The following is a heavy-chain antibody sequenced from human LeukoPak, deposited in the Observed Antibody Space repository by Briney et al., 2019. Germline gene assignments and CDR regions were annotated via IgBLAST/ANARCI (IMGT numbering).Heavy chain of an antibody. V-gene: IGHV3-21*01. D-gene: IGHD3-3*02. Sequence: GGSLRLSCAASGFTFSSYSMNWVRQARGRGLEWGSSISSGSSYTYLADSVKGRFTISRDNAKNSLYLQMNSLRAEDTAVYYCARGDKYIAFSPPLQGFDYWGQGTLVTVSS. CDR1: GFTFSSYS. CDR2: ISSGSSYT. J-gene: IGHJ4*02. CDR3: ARGDKYIAFSPPLQGFDY.